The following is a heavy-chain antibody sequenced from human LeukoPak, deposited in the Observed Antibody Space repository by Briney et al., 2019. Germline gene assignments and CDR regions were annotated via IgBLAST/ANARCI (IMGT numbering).Heavy chain of an antibody. J-gene: IGHJ4*02. V-gene: IGHV3-7*01. Sequence: PGGSLRLSCAASGFTFSSYWMAWVRQAPGKGLEWVANTKGDESARHQADSVKGRFTISRDNTRNSLYLQMTNLRGDDTAVYYCARDVVGSLDYWGQGTLVTVSS. CDR1: GFTFSSYW. D-gene: IGHD1-26*01. CDR3: ARDVVGSLDY. CDR2: TKGDESAR.